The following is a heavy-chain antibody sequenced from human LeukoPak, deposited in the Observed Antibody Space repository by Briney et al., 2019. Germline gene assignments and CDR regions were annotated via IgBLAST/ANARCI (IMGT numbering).Heavy chain of an antibody. CDR1: GYTFTSYA. CDR3: ARDYYYGSGTYPYGMDV. D-gene: IGHD3-10*01. V-gene: IGHV1-3*01. J-gene: IGHJ6*02. CDR2: INAGNGNT. Sequence: ASVKVSCKASGYTFTSYALHWVRQSPGQRLEWMAWINAGNGNTTYSQKFQGRVTITRDTSASTAYKELSSLRSEDTAVYYCARDYYYGSGTYPYGMDVWGQGTTVTVSS.